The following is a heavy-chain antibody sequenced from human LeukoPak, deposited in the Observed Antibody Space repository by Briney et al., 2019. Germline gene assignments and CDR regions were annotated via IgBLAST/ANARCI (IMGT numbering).Heavy chain of an antibody. V-gene: IGHV1-69*02. Sequence: SVKVSCKASGGTFSSYTISWVRQAPGQGLEWMGRIIPILGIANYAQKFQGRVTITADKSTSTAYMELSSLRSEDTAMYYCATTAGAAGGYYGMDVWGQGTTVTVSS. CDR3: ATTAGAAGGYYGMDV. D-gene: IGHD6-13*01. CDR2: IIPILGIA. CDR1: GGTFSSYT. J-gene: IGHJ6*02.